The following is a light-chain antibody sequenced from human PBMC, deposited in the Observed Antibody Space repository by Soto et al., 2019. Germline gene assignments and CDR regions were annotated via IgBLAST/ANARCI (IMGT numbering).Light chain of an antibody. V-gene: IGKV1-5*01. Sequence: ITQSPATLSLSPWERATLSCRASQSISSWLAWYQQKPGKAPKLLIYDASSLESGVPSRFSGSGSGTEFTLTISSLQPDDFATYYCQQYNSYSITFGQGTRLEIK. CDR3: QQYNSYSIT. CDR1: QSISSW. J-gene: IGKJ5*01. CDR2: DAS.